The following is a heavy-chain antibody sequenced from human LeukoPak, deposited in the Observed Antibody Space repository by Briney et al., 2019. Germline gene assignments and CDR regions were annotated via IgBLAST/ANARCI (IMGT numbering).Heavy chain of an antibody. V-gene: IGHV4-4*02. CDR3: ARVGYYGSGSSSPNFDY. CDR2: IYHSGST. D-gene: IGHD3-10*01. Sequence: PSGTLSLTCAVSGGSISSSNWWSWVRQPPGKGLEWIGEIYHSGSTNYNPSLKSRVTISVDKSKNPFSLKLSSVTAADTAVYYCARVGYYGSGSSSPNFDYWGQGTLVTVSS. J-gene: IGHJ4*02. CDR1: GGSISSSNW.